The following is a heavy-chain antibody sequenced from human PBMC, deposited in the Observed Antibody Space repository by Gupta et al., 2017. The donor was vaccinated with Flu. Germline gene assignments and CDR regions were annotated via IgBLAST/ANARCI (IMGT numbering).Heavy chain of an antibody. CDR3: ARARGSAGSRTRLCYFYYYYYYYMDV. V-gene: IGHV3-30-3*01. D-gene: IGHD2-8*01. J-gene: IGHJ6*03. Sequence: ISYDGSNKYYADSVKGRFTISRDNSKNTLYLQMNSLRAEDTAVYYCARARGSAGSRTRLCYFYYYYYYYMDVWGKGTTVTGSS. CDR2: ISYDGSNK.